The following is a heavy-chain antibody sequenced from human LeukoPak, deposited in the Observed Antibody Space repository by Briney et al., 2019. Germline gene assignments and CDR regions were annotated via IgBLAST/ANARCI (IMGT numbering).Heavy chain of an antibody. Sequence: PSETLSLTCTVSGGSISSYYWSWIRQPPGKGLEWIGYIYYSGSTNYNPSLKSRVTISVDTSKNQFSLKLSSVTAADTAVYYCARAGRAYTLGAFDIWGQGTMVTVSS. J-gene: IGHJ3*02. D-gene: IGHD1-1*01. CDR3: ARAGRAYTLGAFDI. CDR1: GGSISSYY. V-gene: IGHV4-59*01. CDR2: IYYSGST.